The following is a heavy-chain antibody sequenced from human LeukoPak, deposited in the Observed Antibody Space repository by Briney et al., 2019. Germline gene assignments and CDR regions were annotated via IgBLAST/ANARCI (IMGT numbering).Heavy chain of an antibody. CDR2: ISYDGSDK. V-gene: IGHV3-30*18. J-gene: IGHJ4*02. D-gene: IGHD3-22*01. Sequence: PGGPLRLSCAASGFTFSRYGMHWVRQAPGKGLEWVATISYDGSDKWYGDSVKGRFTISRDNSQNSLYLQMNSLRAEDTAVYYCAKDGLSGSAQRYYFDYWGQGTLVTVSS. CDR1: GFTFSRYG. CDR3: AKDGLSGSAQRYYFDY.